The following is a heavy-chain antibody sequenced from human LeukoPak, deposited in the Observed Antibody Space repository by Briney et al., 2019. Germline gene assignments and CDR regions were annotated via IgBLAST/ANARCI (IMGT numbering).Heavy chain of an antibody. CDR3: ATRREVPLRWWSFDL. V-gene: IGHV3-53*01. Sequence: PGGSLRLSCAASGFTFSRYWMSWVRQAPGKGLEWLSVIYRGGNTYYAASVKGRFTISRDNSKNTLYLQMNGLRDEDTAVYYCATRREVPLRWWSFDLWGRGTLVTVSS. D-gene: IGHD4-23*01. CDR2: IYRGGNT. J-gene: IGHJ2*01. CDR1: GFTFSRYW.